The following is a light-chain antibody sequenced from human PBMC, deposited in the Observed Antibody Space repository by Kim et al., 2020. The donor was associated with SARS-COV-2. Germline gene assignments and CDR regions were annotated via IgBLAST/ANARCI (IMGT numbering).Light chain of an antibody. V-gene: IGLV3-19*01. J-gene: IGLJ2*01. CDR1: SLRTYY. CDR2: GKN. Sequence: SSDLTQDPAVSVALGQTVRITCQGDSLRTYYAAWYQQKPGQAPVLVIYGKNDRPSGIPDRFSGSSSGNIASLTIAGAQAEDEADYYCKSRDTNTKVVFGGGTKLTVL. CDR3: KSRDTNTKVV.